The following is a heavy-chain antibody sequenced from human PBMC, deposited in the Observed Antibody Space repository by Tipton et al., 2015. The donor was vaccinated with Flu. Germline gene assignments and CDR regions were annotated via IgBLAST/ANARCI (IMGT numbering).Heavy chain of an antibody. D-gene: IGHD3-16*01. V-gene: IGHV3-33*08. CDR3: ARGLLGDQYYMDV. J-gene: IGHJ6*03. Sequence: SLRLSCAASGFMFRSYGMHWVRQAPGKGLEWLAIIWYDGSNEYYADSVKGRFTISRDNSKSTLYLQMNSLRAEDTAVYYCARGLLGDQYYMDVWGKGTTVTVSS. CDR2: IWYDGSNE. CDR1: GFMFRSYG.